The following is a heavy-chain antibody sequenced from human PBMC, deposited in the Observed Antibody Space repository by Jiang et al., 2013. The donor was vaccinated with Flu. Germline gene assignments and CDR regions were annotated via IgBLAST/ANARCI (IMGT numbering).Heavy chain of an antibody. Sequence: GAEVKKPGSSVTVSCKASGGTFSSYAINWVRQAPGQGLEWMGEIMPIFGTTNSAQKFQGRLTITADKSTSAAYMELSRLRSEDTAVYYCAKRNTYGPSAWFDPWGQGTLVTVSS. CDR2: IMPIFGTT. V-gene: IGHV1-69*06. J-gene: IGHJ5*02. CDR3: AKRNTYGPSAWFDP. D-gene: IGHD5-18*01. CDR1: GGTFSSYA.